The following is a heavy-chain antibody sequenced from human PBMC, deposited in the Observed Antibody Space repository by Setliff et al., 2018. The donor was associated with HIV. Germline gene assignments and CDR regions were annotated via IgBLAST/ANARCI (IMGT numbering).Heavy chain of an antibody. CDR2: IAGTSAST. J-gene: IGHJ4*02. V-gene: IGHV3-74*03. Sequence: PGGSLRLSCAVAGFSFSNYAMTWVRQAPGKGLEWVSAIAGTSASTTYADSVKGRFTISRDNAKNTLYLQMNSLRAEDTAVYYCARDLSYDYDRSSDTFDYWGQGTLVTVPQ. D-gene: IGHD3-22*01. CDR1: GFSFSNYA. CDR3: ARDLSYDYDRSSDTFDY.